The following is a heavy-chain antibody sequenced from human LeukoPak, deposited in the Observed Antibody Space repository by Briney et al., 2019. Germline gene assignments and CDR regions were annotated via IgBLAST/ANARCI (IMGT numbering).Heavy chain of an antibody. CDR1: GGSISSSSYY. V-gene: IGHV4-39*01. D-gene: IGHD3-10*01. Sequence: KPSETLSLTCTVSGGSISSSSYYWGWIRQPPGKGLEWIGSIYYSGSACYNPSLKSRVTISVDTSRNQFSLRLSSLTAADTAMYFCAKSLYDYRSGTYFRPFDYWGQGTLVTVSS. CDR2: IYYSGSA. J-gene: IGHJ4*02. CDR3: AKSLYDYRSGTYFRPFDY.